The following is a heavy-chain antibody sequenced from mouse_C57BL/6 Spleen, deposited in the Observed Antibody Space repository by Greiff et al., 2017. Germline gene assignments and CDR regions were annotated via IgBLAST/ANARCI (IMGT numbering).Heavy chain of an antibody. Sequence: VQLQESGAVLVKPGASVKLSCKASGYTFTEYTIHWVKQRSGQGLEWIGWFYPGSGSIKYNEKFKDKATLTVDKSSSTVYMELSRLTSEDSAVYFCARHEDLYDYLAYWGQGTLVTVSA. CDR1: GYTFTEYT. V-gene: IGHV1-62-2*01. CDR2: FYPGSGSI. CDR3: ARHEDLYDYLAY. D-gene: IGHD2-4*01. J-gene: IGHJ3*01.